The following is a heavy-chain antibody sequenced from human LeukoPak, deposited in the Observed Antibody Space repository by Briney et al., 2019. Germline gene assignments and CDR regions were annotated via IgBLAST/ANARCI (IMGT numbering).Heavy chain of an antibody. CDR3: VTHQLKAAGYLFDY. Sequence: SGGSLRLSCAASGLTFIKYSMTWVRQAPGKGLEWVAAVTGSGAFTDYADSVKGRFTISRDNAKNTLYLQMNSLRAEDTAVYYCVTHQLKAAGYLFDYWGQGTLVTVSS. CDR2: VTGSGAFT. CDR1: GLTFIKYS. V-gene: IGHV3-23*01. D-gene: IGHD2-2*01. J-gene: IGHJ4*02.